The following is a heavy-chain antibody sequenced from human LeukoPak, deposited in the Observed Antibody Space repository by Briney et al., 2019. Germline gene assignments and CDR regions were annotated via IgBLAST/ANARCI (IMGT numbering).Heavy chain of an antibody. CDR2: IKQDGCEK. CDR3: ARYDFWSGLDFDY. CDR1: GFTFSSYW. D-gene: IGHD3-3*01. J-gene: IGHJ4*02. Sequence: GGSLRLSCAASGFTFSSYWMSWVRQAPGKGLEWVANIKQDGCEKYYVDSVKGRFTISRDNAKNSLYLQMNSLRAEDTAVYYCARYDFWSGLDFDYWGQGTLVTVSS. V-gene: IGHV3-7*01.